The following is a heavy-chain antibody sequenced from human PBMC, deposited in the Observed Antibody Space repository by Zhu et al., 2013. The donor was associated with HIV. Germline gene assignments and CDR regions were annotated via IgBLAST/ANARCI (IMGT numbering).Heavy chain of an antibody. D-gene: IGHD3-9*01. V-gene: IGHV1-2*02. CDR2: INPNSGGT. J-gene: IGHJ4*02. CDR1: GYTFTGYY. CDR3: ARAYYDIPYYFDC. Sequence: QVQLVQSGAEVKKPGASVKVSCKASGYTFTGYYIHWVRQAPGQGLEWMGWINPNSGGTNFAQKFQGRVTMTRATSISTAYMEPSRLRFDDTAVYYCARAYYDIPYYFDCWGQGTLVTVSS.